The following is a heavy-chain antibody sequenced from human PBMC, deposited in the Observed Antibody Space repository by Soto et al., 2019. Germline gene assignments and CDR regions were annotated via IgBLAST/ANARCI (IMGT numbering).Heavy chain of an antibody. CDR1: GFSFNSYA. V-gene: IGHV3-21*01. Sequence: PGGSLRLSCVASGFSFNSYAMNWVRLAPGKGPEWVATISATGYYIYYADSVQGRFTISRDNARKSLFLQMNGLRAEDTAVYYCVRDFSRIVGATADAFDMWGQGTTVT. CDR2: ISATGYYI. D-gene: IGHD1-26*01. CDR3: VRDFSRIVGATADAFDM. J-gene: IGHJ3*02.